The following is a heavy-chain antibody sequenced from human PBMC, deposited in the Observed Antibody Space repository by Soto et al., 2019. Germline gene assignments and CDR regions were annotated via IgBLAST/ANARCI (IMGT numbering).Heavy chain of an antibody. J-gene: IGHJ4*02. CDR2: IIPIIGTA. V-gene: IGHV1-69*01. CDR3: ARGGVDVVATSAFDY. Sequence: QVQLVQSGAEVKKPGSSVKVSCKASGGTFNNYAISWVRQAPGQGLEWMGGIIPIIGTADYAHKFQGRLAIRAVESTGTTFRELSSLRSEDTALYYCARGGVDVVATSAFDYWGQGTLVTVSS. D-gene: IGHD5-12*01. CDR1: GGTFNNYA.